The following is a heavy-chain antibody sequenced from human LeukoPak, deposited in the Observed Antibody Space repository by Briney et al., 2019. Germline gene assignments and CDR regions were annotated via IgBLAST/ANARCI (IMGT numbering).Heavy chain of an antibody. CDR1: GFTLGRHD. D-gene: IGHD5-18*01. J-gene: IGHJ4*02. Sequence: QSGGSLRLSCTASGFTLGRHDMPWVRHTTGKGLEWVAALASGSQTFYAGSVKGRFTVSRDDAKNSLYLQMNSLRARDTAVYYCVREARGYHYTYFDYWGQGTLVTVSS. CDR2: LASGSQT. V-gene: IGHV3-13*01. CDR3: VREARGYHYTYFDY.